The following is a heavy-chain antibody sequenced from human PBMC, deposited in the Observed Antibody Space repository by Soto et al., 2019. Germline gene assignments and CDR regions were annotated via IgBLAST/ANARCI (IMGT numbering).Heavy chain of an antibody. J-gene: IGHJ3*02. CDR3: AKDFPYCSSTSCYGGRDAFDI. V-gene: IGHV3-23*01. D-gene: IGHD2-2*01. CDR2: ISGSGGST. Sequence: GGSLRLSCAASGFTFSSYAMSWVRQAPGKGLEWVSAISGSGGSTYYADSVKGRFTISRDNSKNTLYLQMNSLRAEDTAVYYCAKDFPYCSSTSCYGGRDAFDIWGQGXMVTVSS. CDR1: GFTFSSYA.